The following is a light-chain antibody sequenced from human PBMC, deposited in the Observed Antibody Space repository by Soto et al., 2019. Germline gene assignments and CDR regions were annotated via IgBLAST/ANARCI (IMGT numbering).Light chain of an antibody. CDR3: QQYDNLPIT. Sequence: DIQMTQSPSSLSASVGDTVTISCQASHSLTNYLNWYQQKPGKAPKLLIYDASNLEPGVPSRFSGSESGTDFTFTISSLQPEDIATYYCQQYDNLPITFGQGTRLEIK. J-gene: IGKJ5*01. V-gene: IGKV1-33*01. CDR1: HSLTNY. CDR2: DAS.